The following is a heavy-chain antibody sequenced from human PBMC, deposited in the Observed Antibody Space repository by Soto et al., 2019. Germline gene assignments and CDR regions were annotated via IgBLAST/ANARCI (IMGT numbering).Heavy chain of an antibody. V-gene: IGHV1-69*01. CDR2: IIPIFGTA. CDR3: AREGCSGGSCYSLPGRGVAAFDI. CDR1: GGTFSSYA. J-gene: IGHJ3*02. Sequence: QVQLVQSGAEVKKPGSSVKVSCTASGGTFSSYAVSWVRQAPGQGLEWMGGIIPIFGTANYAQKLQVRVTMTADESTSTAYIDLSSLRSEDTAVYYCAREGCSGGSCYSLPGRGVAAFDIWGQGTMVTVSS. D-gene: IGHD2-15*01.